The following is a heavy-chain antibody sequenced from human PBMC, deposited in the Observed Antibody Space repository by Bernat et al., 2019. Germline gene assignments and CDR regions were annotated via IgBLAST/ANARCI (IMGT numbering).Heavy chain of an antibody. CDR3: ARTRRFLGRELKQIRGRWFDP. J-gene: IGHJ5*02. V-gene: IGHV1-18*01. CDR1: GYTFTSYG. CDR2: ISAYNGNT. Sequence: QVQLVQSGAEVKKPGASVKVSCKASGYTFTSYGISWVRQAPGQGLEWMGWISAYNGNTNYAQKLQGRVTMTTDTSTSTAYMELRSLRSDDTAVYYCARTRRFLGRELKQIRGRWFDPWGQGTLVTVSS. D-gene: IGHD3-3*01.